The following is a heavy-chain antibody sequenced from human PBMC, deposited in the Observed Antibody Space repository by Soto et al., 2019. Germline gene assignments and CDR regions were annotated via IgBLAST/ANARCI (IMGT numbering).Heavy chain of an antibody. CDR3: ARLHPSGSYSLAY. CDR2: IYYSGST. D-gene: IGHD1-26*01. V-gene: IGHV4-30-4*01. Sequence: SETLSLTCTVSGGSINSGDYYWNWIRQPPGKGLEWIGYIYYSGSTYYNPSLKSRVTISIDTSKNQFSLKLSSVTAADTAVYYCARLHPSGSYSLAYWGQGTLATVSS. J-gene: IGHJ4*02. CDR1: GGSINSGDYY.